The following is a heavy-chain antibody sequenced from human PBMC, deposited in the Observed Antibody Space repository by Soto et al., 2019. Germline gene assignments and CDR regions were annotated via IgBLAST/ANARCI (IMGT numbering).Heavy chain of an antibody. J-gene: IGHJ4*02. Sequence: GGSLRLSCAASGFTFSSYAMHWVRQAPGKGLEWVAVISYDGSNKYYADSVKGRFTISRDNSKNTLYLQMNSLRAEDTAVYYCARAVLGYSSGWYVGYFDYWGQGTLVTVSS. D-gene: IGHD6-19*01. V-gene: IGHV3-30-3*01. CDR2: ISYDGSNK. CDR1: GFTFSSYA. CDR3: ARAVLGYSSGWYVGYFDY.